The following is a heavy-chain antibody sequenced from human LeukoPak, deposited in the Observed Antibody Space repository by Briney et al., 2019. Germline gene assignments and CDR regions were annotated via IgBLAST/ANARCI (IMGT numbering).Heavy chain of an antibody. CDR3: AKGIAVAGSNWFDP. V-gene: IGHV3-30*18. Sequence: GGSLRLSCAASGFTFSSYGMHWVRQAPGKGLEWVAVISYDGSNKYYADSVKGRFTISRDNSKNTLYLQMNSLRAEDTAVYYCAKGIAVAGSNWFDPWGQGILVTVSS. J-gene: IGHJ5*02. CDR2: ISYDGSNK. CDR1: GFTFSSYG. D-gene: IGHD6-19*01.